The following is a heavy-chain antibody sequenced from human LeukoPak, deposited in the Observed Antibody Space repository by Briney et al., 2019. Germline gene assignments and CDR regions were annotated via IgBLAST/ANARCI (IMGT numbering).Heavy chain of an antibody. CDR1: GFSLISYW. V-gene: IGHV3-7*01. J-gene: IGHJ4*02. D-gene: IGHD5-18*01. CDR2: IKQDGSEK. Sequence: PGGSLRLSCAASGFSLISYWMSWVRQTPGKGLEWVANIKQDGSEKYYVDSVRGRLTISIDNAKNSLYLQMNSLRADDTAVYYCARVVQLWLGLGGYLDYWGQGTLVTVSS. CDR3: ARVVQLWLGLGGYLDY.